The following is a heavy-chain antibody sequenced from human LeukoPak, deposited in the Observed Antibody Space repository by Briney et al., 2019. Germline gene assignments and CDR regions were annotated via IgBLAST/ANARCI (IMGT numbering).Heavy chain of an antibody. V-gene: IGHV3-7*03. D-gene: IGHD2-21*01. J-gene: IGHJ3*02. CDR3: ARDCGILRIDCGDSLDI. Sequence: GGSLRLSCAASGFTFSSYWMHWVRQAPGKGLEWVANIKQDGSEKYYVDSVKGRFSISRDNARNSLHLQMNSLRAEDTAVNYCARDCGILRIDCGDSLDIWGQGTMVTVSS. CDR1: GFTFSSYW. CDR2: IKQDGSEK.